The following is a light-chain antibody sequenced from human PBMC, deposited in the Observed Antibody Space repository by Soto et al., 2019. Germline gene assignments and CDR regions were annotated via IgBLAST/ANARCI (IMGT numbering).Light chain of an antibody. V-gene: IGKV1-13*02. CDR3: QQFNSYPIT. CDR1: QDIRGA. Sequence: ALQLTQSPSSLSASVGDRVTITCRASQDIRGALAWYQQKPGKAPKILIYDVSTLESGVPSRFSGSSSGTDFTLTISSLQTVDFATYYCQQFNSYPITFGQGTRLEIK. J-gene: IGKJ5*01. CDR2: DVS.